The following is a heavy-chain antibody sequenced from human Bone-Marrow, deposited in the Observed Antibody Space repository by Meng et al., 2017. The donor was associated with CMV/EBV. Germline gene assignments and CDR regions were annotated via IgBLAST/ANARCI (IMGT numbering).Heavy chain of an antibody. D-gene: IGHD3-3*01. CDR1: GYTFTSYG. V-gene: IGHV1-18*01. J-gene: IGHJ4*02. CDR2: ISAYNGNT. CDR3: ARAFEFLEWLLLFDY. Sequence: ASVKVSCKASGYTFTSYGISWVRQAPGQGLEWMGWISAYNGNTNYAQKLQGRVTMTRDTSISTAYMELSRLRSDDTAVYYCARAFEFLEWLLLFDYWGQGTLVTVSS.